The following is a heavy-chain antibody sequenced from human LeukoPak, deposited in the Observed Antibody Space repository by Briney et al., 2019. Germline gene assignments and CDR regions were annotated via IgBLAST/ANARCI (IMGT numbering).Heavy chain of an antibody. Sequence: QPSETLSLTCIVSGDSISSYYWSWIRQPAGKGLEWIGRFYTSGSTNYNPSLKSRVIMSVDTSQNQFSLKLSSVTAADTAVYYCARLPPLWSGYYSPDYWGQGTLVTVSS. CDR1: GDSISSYY. CDR3: ARLPPLWSGYYSPDY. V-gene: IGHV4-4*07. D-gene: IGHD3-3*01. J-gene: IGHJ4*02. CDR2: FYTSGST.